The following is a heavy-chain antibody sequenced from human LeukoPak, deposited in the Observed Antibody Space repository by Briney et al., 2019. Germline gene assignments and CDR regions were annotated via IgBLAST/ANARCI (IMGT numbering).Heavy chain of an antibody. V-gene: IGHV4-39*01. CDR1: GGAISNSTYY. Sequence: SETPSLTCTVSGGAISNSTYYWGWIRQPPGKGLEWIGSIYYGGRTYYNPSLKSRVTISVDTSKNQLSLKVSSVTAADSAVYYCASLEQWSGGYWGQGTLVTVSS. J-gene: IGHJ4*02. CDR3: ASLEQWSGGY. CDR2: IYYGGRT. D-gene: IGHD2-15*01.